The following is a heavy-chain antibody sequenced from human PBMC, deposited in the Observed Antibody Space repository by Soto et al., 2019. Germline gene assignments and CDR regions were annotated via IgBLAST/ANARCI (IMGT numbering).Heavy chain of an antibody. CDR2: IYTGGLT. CDR3: ARTSGGASSLYFDY. D-gene: IGHD2-15*01. CDR1: GFTVGSDY. J-gene: IGHJ4*02. V-gene: IGHV3-66*01. Sequence: EVQLVDSGGALVQPGGSLRLSCAASGFTVGSDYMNWVRQAPGKGLEWVSVIYTGGLTSYADSVKGRFTISRDDSSNTLYLQMSSLRTDDTAVYYCARTSGGASSLYFDYWGQGTLVTVSS.